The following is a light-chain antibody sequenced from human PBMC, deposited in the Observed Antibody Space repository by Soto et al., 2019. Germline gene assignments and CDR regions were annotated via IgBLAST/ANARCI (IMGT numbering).Light chain of an antibody. J-gene: IGKJ5*01. CDR1: QSVSSK. CDR3: QQYNKWFSIT. Sequence: EIVMTQSPATLSVSPGERAILSCRASQSVSSKLGWYQQKPGQAPRLLIYGASIRAPGIPARFSGSGSGTEFTLTISSLQSEDFAVYYCQQYNKWFSITFGQGTRLEIK. V-gene: IGKV3-15*01. CDR2: GAS.